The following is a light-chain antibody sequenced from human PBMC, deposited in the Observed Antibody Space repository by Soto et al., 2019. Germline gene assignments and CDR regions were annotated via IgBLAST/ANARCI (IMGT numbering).Light chain of an antibody. CDR3: TSYTSSTTRVV. J-gene: IGLJ2*01. Sequence: QSALTRPASVSGSPGQSITISCTGTSSDIGGYDSVSWYQQYPGKAPKLMIYDVSNRPSGVSNRFSGSKSGNTASLTISGLQAEDEADYYCTSYTSSTTRVVFGGGTKVTVL. CDR1: SSDIGGYDS. V-gene: IGLV2-14*01. CDR2: DVS.